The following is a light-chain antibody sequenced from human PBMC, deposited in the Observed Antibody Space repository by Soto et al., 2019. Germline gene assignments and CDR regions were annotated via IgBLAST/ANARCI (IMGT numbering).Light chain of an antibody. CDR3: LQDYTYPRT. J-gene: IGKJ4*01. CDR1: QGIRND. CDR2: AAS. Sequence: IQLTQSPSFLSASVGDRVTITCRASQGIRNDLVWFQQKPGKAPILLIYAASTLQSGVPPRFSGSGSGTDFTLTISSLQAEDFATYYCLQDYTYPRTFGGGTKVDIK. V-gene: IGKV1-6*01.